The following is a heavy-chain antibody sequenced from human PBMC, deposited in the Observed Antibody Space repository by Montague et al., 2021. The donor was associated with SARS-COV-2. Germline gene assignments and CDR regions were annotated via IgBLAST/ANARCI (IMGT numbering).Heavy chain of an antibody. CDR2: IYYSGST. J-gene: IGHJ4*02. CDR3: ARGMGGSYLYYFDY. V-gene: IGHV4-59*01. CDR1: GGSISSYC. Sequence: SETLSLTCTVSGGSISSYCWSWIRQPPGKGLEWIGYIYYSGSTNYNPSLKSRVTILVDMSKNQFSLKLSSVTAVDTAVYYCARGMGGSYLYYFDYWGQGTLVTVSS. D-gene: IGHD1-26*01.